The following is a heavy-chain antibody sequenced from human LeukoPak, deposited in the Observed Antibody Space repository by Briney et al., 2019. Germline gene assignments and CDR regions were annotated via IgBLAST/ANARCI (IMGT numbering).Heavy chain of an antibody. D-gene: IGHD6-6*01. V-gene: IGHV4-34*01. CDR1: GGSFSGYF. CDR3: AVSAAALFDP. Sequence: PSETLSLTCAVYGGSFSGYFWSWVRQPPGKGREWIGEINRSGSTNYNSSLSLKSRVTISVDTSKNQFSLKLSSVTAADTAVYYCAVSAAALFDPWGQGTLVTVSS. J-gene: IGHJ5*02. CDR2: INRSGST.